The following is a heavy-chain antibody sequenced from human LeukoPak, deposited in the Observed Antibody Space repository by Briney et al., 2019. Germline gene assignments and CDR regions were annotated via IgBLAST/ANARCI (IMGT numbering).Heavy chain of an antibody. Sequence: ASVTVSCKVSGYTLTELSMHWVRQAPGKGLEWMGGFDPEDGETIYAQKFQGRVTMTEDTSTNTAYMELSSLRSEDTAVYYCATVPYYYGSGSYSNGEYYFDYWGQGTLVTVSS. CDR1: GYTLTELS. CDR3: ATVPYYYGSGSYSNGEYYFDY. V-gene: IGHV1-24*01. CDR2: FDPEDGET. D-gene: IGHD3-10*01. J-gene: IGHJ4*02.